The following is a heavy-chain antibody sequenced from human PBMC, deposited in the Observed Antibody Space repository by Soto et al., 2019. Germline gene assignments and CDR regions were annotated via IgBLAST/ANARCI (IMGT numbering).Heavy chain of an antibody. D-gene: IGHD2-15*01. V-gene: IGHV4-61*01. Sequence: SETLSLTCTVWGDSVSSVNYDWSWIRQPPVEGLEWIGYIYYSGNTNYNRSLQSRVTSSVDTSKTQFSLKLSSVTAAATAVYYCARENITRGYCSGATCDSNKHYSDYWGQGPLLTASS. CDR3: ARENITRGYCSGATCDSNKHYSDY. CDR1: GDSVSSVNYD. J-gene: IGHJ4*02. CDR2: IYYSGNT.